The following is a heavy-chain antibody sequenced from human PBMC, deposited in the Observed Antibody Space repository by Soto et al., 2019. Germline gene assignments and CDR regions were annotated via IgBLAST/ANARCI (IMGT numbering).Heavy chain of an antibody. CDR2: MNPKSGGA. V-gene: IGHV1-2*02. D-gene: IGHD5-18*01. J-gene: IGHJ3*02. Sequence: ASVKVSCKTSGYTFTDYYTHWVRQAPGQGLESMGWMNPKSGGAYFAQKFQGRVTLTRDTSIGTAYIEVNSLTSDDTAVYFCTRENIENSDGLYDAFDIWGQGTTVTVSS. CDR1: GYTFTDYY. CDR3: TRENIENSDGLYDAFDI.